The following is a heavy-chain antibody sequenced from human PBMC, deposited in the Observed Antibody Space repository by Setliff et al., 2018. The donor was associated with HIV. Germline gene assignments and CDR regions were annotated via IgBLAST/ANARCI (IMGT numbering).Heavy chain of an antibody. D-gene: IGHD6-25*01. V-gene: IGHV1-69-2*01. Sequence: ASVKVSCKASGYTFTDYYMHWVQQAPGKGLEWMGRGEPQHGETIFAGKFQGRVTITAEPSADTAYMELSSLRSRDTAVYFCARGTPATDYYYSMDVWGKGTSVTVCS. CDR1: GYTFTDYY. CDR3: ARGTPATDYYYSMDV. J-gene: IGHJ6*03. CDR2: GEPQHGET.